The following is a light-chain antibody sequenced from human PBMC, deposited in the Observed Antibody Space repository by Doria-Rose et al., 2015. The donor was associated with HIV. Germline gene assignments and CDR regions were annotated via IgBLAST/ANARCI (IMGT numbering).Light chain of an antibody. CDR2: EGS. CDR1: QSFSSTY. CDR3: HQYGTSWT. J-gene: IGKJ1*01. V-gene: IGKV3-20*01. Sequence: EIVLTQSPGTLSLSPGERATLSCRASQSFSSTYLAWYQQKPGQAPSLLIYEGSTRATGIPYRFSASGSGTDFTLTIDRLEPEDFALYYCHQYGTSWTFGQGTKVEI.